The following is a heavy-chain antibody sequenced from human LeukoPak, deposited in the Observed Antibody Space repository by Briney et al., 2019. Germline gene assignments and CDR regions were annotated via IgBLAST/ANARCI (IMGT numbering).Heavy chain of an antibody. Sequence: SETLSLTCTVSGGSISVTNHYWGWIRQPPGKGLEWIGSIFYTGDTYYNPSLKSRITMSVDTSKNHFSLNLNSVTASDTAVYYCARQLGAMTTVSSQGDLGSWSQGTLVTVSS. J-gene: IGHJ5*02. CDR2: IFYTGDT. CDR1: GGSISVTNHY. D-gene: IGHD4-17*01. V-gene: IGHV4-39*01. CDR3: ARQLGAMTTVSSQGDLGS.